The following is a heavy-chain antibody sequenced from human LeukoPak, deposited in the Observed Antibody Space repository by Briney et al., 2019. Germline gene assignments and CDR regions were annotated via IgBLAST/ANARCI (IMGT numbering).Heavy chain of an antibody. V-gene: IGHV3-30*03. J-gene: IGHJ4*02. Sequence: GGSLRLSCAASGFTFRTYSIHWVRQAPGKGLEWVTVVSADGRTQLYSDSVKVRFTVSRDNSLNTLHLQMNSLKTEDTAVYYCAREFGHNRWYFDYWGQGALVTVSS. D-gene: IGHD5-24*01. CDR2: VSADGRTQ. CDR1: GFTFRTYS. CDR3: AREFGHNRWYFDY.